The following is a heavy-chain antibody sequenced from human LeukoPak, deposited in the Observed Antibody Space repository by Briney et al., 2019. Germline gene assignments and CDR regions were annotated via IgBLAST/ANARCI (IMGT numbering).Heavy chain of an antibody. D-gene: IGHD4-17*01. CDR1: GFTFSSYS. J-gene: IGHJ4*02. V-gene: IGHV3-21*01. Sequence: GGSLRLSCAASGFTFSSYSMNWIRQAPGKGLEWVSSISSSTSYIYYADSVKGRFTISKDSAKNSLYLQMNSLRAEDTAVYYCARAGGSTVSHSDYWGQGTLVTVSS. CDR2: ISSSTSYI. CDR3: ARAGGSTVSHSDY.